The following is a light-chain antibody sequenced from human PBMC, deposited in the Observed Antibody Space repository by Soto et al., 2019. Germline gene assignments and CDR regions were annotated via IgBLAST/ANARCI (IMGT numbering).Light chain of an antibody. V-gene: IGLV2-14*01. Sequence: QSVLTQPASVSGSPGQSITISCTGTCSDVGGYNYVSWYQQHPGKAPKLMIYEVSNRPSGVSNRFSGSKSGNTASLTISGLQAEDEADYYCSSYTSSNTLVFGGGTKLTVL. CDR1: CSDVGGYNY. J-gene: IGLJ3*02. CDR3: SSYTSSNTLV. CDR2: EVS.